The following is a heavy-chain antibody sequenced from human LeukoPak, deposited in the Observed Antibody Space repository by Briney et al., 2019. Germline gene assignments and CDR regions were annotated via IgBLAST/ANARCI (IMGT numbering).Heavy chain of an antibody. V-gene: IGHV3-23*01. D-gene: IGHD6-19*01. CDR1: GFTFSSYA. CDR3: AKDPGSGWWGATVYYYMDV. J-gene: IGHJ6*03. CDR2: ISGSGGST. Sequence: PGGPLRLSCAASGFTFSSYAMSWVRQAPGKGLEWVSAISGSGGSTYYADSVKGRFTISRDNSKNTLYLQMNSLRAEDTAVYYCAKDPGSGWWGATVYYYMDVWGKGTTVTVSS.